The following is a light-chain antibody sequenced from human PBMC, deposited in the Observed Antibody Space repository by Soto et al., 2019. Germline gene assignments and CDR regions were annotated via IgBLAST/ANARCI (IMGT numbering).Light chain of an antibody. V-gene: IGKV3-15*01. Sequence: EIVMTQSPATLSVSPGERATLSCRASQSVSNKLAWYQQKPGQAPRLLIYGASTRATGVPARFSGSGSGTEFTLAISSLQSEDSAVYSCHQYNNWPPTWTFGQGTKVEVK. CDR1: QSVSNK. J-gene: IGKJ1*01. CDR2: GAS. CDR3: HQYNNWPPTWT.